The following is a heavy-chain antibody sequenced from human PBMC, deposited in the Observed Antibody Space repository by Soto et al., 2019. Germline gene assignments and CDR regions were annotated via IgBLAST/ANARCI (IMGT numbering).Heavy chain of an antibody. D-gene: IGHD2-15*01. CDR1: GGSFSGYY. Sequence: QVQLQQWGAGLLKPSETLSLTCAVYGGSFSGYYWSWIRQPPGKGLEWIGEINHSGSTNYNPSLKSRVTISVDTSKNQFSMKLSSVTAADTAVYYCARVKYGARGVVASQLRPVYYFDYWGQGTLVTVSS. J-gene: IGHJ4*02. CDR3: ARVKYGARGVVASQLRPVYYFDY. V-gene: IGHV4-34*01. CDR2: INHSGST.